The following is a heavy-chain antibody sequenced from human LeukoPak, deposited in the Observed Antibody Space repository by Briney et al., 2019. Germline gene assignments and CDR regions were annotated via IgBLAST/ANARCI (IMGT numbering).Heavy chain of an antibody. J-gene: IGHJ4*02. CDR3: ARTYDSSGYYWRYFDY. D-gene: IGHD3-22*01. Sequence: SETLSLTCAVYGGSFSGYYWSWIRQPPGKGLEWIGEINHSGSTNYNPSLKSRVTISVDTSKNQFSLKLSSVTAADTAVYYCARTYDSSGYYWRYFDYWGQGTLVTVSS. CDR1: GGSFSGYY. CDR2: INHSGST. V-gene: IGHV4-34*01.